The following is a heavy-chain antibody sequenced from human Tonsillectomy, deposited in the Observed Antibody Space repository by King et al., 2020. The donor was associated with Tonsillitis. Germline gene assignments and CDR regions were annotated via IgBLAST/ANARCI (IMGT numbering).Heavy chain of an antibody. CDR3: AKDERYCSGDSCVPRRADY. CDR2: IRYDGSNE. V-gene: IGHV3-30*02. CDR1: GFTFSSYG. D-gene: IGHD2-15*01. J-gene: IGHJ4*02. Sequence: VQLVESGGGVVQPGGSLRLSCAASGFTFSSYGMHWVRQAPGKGLEWVAFIRYDGSNEYYADSVKGRFTISRDNSKNTLYLQMNSLRTEDTAVYYCAKDERYCSGDSCVPRRADYWGQGTLVTVSS.